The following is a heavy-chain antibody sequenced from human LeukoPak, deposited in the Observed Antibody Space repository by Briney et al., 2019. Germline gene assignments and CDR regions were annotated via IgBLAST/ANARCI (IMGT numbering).Heavy chain of an antibody. CDR1: GGSISSGDYC. J-gene: IGHJ5*02. CDR3: AVPMTTATPGP. Sequence: PSETLSLTCTVSGGSISSGDYCWSWIRQPPGKGLEWIGSIYYSGSTYYNPSLKSRVTISVDTSKNQFSLKLSSVTAADTAVYYCAVPMTTATPGPWGQGTLVTVSS. D-gene: IGHD4-17*01. CDR2: IYYSGST. V-gene: IGHV4-39*07.